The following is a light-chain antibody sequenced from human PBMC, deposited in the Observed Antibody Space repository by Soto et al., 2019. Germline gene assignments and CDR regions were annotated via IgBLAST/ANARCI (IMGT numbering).Light chain of an antibody. CDR3: QQYKSFSLT. CDR2: KTS. Sequence: DIQMTQSPSTLSASVGDRVTITCRASQSINNWLAWYQQKPGKAPKLLIYKTSDLESGVPSRFSGSGSGTEFSLTISSLPPDDFATYYCQQYKSFSLTFGGGTRVEVK. V-gene: IGKV1-5*03. J-gene: IGKJ4*01. CDR1: QSINNW.